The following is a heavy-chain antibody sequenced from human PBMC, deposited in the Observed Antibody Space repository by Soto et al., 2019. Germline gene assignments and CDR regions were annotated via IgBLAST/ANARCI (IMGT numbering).Heavy chain of an antibody. CDR1: GGSISSSSYY. CDR2: IYYSGST. CDR3: ARDRRYYYGSGSYYRPSYGMDV. D-gene: IGHD3-10*01. Sequence: SETLSLTCTVSGGSISSSSYYWGWIRQPPGKGLEWIGSIYYSGSTYYNPSLKSRVTISVDTSKNQFSLKLSSVTAADTAVYYCARDRRYYYGSGSYYRPSYGMDVWGQGTTVTVSS. V-gene: IGHV4-39*07. J-gene: IGHJ6*02.